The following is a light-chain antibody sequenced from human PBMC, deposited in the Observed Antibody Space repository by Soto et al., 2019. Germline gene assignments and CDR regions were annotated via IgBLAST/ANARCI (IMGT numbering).Light chain of an antibody. V-gene: IGKV3-11*01. CDR2: DAS. CDR3: QQRSNWTTWT. Sequence: IVLTQSPATLSLSPGERATLSCRASQSVSSYLAWYQQKPGQAPRLLIYDASNRATGIPARFSGSGSGTDFTLTISSLEPEDFAVYYCQQRSNWTTWTFGQGTKVDI. CDR1: QSVSSY. J-gene: IGKJ1*01.